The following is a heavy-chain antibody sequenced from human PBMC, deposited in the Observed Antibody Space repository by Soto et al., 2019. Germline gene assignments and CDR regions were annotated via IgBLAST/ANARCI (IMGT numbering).Heavy chain of an antibody. CDR3: ARSGSYYPGTDFDY. D-gene: IGHD1-26*01. CDR1: GGSISSYY. V-gene: IGHV4-59*08. Sequence: QVQLQESGPGLVKPSETLSLTCTVSGGSISSYYWSWIRQPPGKGLEWIGYNTYSGSTNYNPSLKSRVTISVDTSKNQVSLKLSSVTAADTAVYYCARSGSYYPGTDFDYWGQGTLVTVSS. CDR2: NTYSGST. J-gene: IGHJ4*02.